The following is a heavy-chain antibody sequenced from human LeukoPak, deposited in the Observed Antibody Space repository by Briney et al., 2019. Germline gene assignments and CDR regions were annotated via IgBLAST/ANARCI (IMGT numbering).Heavy chain of an antibody. CDR2: ISSSSSYI. V-gene: IGHV3-21*01. J-gene: IGHJ5*02. D-gene: IGHD3-22*01. Sequence: GGSLRLSCAASGFTFTTFTMNWVRQAPGKGLEWVSSISSSSSYIYYADSVKGRFTISRDNAKNSLYLQMNSLRAEDTAVYYCASFRYYDSSGYYLAALDPWGQGTLVTVSS. CDR1: GFTFTTFT. CDR3: ASFRYYDSSGYYLAALDP.